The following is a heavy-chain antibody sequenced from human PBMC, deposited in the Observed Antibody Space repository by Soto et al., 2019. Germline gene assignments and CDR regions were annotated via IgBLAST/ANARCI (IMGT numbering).Heavy chain of an antibody. CDR3: ATEVIPLTTDWDFDL. V-gene: IGHV4-30-4*01. CDR2: IYDSGST. J-gene: IGHJ2*01. D-gene: IGHD4-17*01. Sequence: QLQLRESGPGLVKPSETLSLTCTVSGGSISGGVGGLYYWSWIRQPPGNGLEWIGYIYDSGSTYYHATLKCRVSISVDTSKNQFSLRLSSVTAADTVGYYCATEVIPLTTDWDFDLWGRGTLVTVSS. CDR1: GGSISGGVGGLYY.